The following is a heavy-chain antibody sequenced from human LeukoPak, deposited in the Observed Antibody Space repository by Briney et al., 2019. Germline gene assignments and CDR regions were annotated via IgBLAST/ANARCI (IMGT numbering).Heavy chain of an antibody. V-gene: IGHV4-59*01. CDR3: AREIGAAAGYYYYGMDV. J-gene: IGHJ6*02. Sequence: SETLSLTCTVSGGSISNYYWNWIRQPPGKGLEWIGYIYYSGSTNYNPSLKSRVTISVDTSKNQFSLKLSSVTAADTAMYYCAREIGAAAGYYYYGMDVWGQGTTVTVSS. CDR1: GGSISNYY. CDR2: IYYSGST. D-gene: IGHD6-13*01.